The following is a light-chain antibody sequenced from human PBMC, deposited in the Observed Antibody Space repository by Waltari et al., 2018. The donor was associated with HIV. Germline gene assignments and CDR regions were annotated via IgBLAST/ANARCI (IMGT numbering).Light chain of an antibody. CDR1: SSDIGRYNY. CDR3: CAYAGTYDYAI. Sequence: QSALTQPRSVSGSPGQSVTISCTGTSSDIGRYNYVSWYQQHPGKAPKPLIHDVTGRPSGVPVRFSGSKSGNSASLTISGLQADDEGDYYCCAYAGTYDYAIFGGGTRLTVL. CDR2: DVT. J-gene: IGLJ2*01. V-gene: IGLV2-11*01.